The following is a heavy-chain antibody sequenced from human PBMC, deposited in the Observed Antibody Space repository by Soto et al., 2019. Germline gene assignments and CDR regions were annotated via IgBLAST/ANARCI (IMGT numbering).Heavy chain of an antibody. Sequence: SETLSLTCAVYGGSFSGYYWSWIRQPPGKGLEWIGEINQSGSTNYNPSLKSRVTISVDTSKNQFSLKLSPVTAADTAVYYCARVANYYGSGSTDAFDIWGQGTMVTVSS. V-gene: IGHV4-34*01. CDR3: ARVANYYGSGSTDAFDI. CDR2: INQSGST. CDR1: GGSFSGYY. J-gene: IGHJ3*02. D-gene: IGHD3-10*01.